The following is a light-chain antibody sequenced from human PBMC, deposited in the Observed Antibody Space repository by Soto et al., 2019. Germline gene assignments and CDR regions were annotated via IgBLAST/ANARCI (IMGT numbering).Light chain of an antibody. Sequence: QSVLTQSASVSGSPGQSITISCTGTSSDVGGYNYVSWYQQHPGKAPKLMIYEVTNRPSGVSNRFSGSKSGNTASLTISGLQAEDEADYYCSSYTSSSTRVVFGGGTKVTVL. J-gene: IGLJ2*01. CDR3: SSYTSSSTRVV. V-gene: IGLV2-14*01. CDR1: SSDVGGYNY. CDR2: EVT.